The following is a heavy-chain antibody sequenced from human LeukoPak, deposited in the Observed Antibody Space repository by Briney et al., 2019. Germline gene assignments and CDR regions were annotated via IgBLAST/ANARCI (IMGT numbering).Heavy chain of an antibody. CDR2: IRYDGSNE. Sequence: GGSLRLSCAASGFIFSNYGIHWVRQAPGKGLEWVAFIRYDGSNEYYADSVKGRFTISRDNSKNTLYLQMNSLRAEDTAVYYRAKDANNGWSYFDYWGRGTLVTVSS. D-gene: IGHD6-19*01. CDR3: AKDANNGWSYFDY. CDR1: GFIFSNYG. V-gene: IGHV3-30*02. J-gene: IGHJ4*02.